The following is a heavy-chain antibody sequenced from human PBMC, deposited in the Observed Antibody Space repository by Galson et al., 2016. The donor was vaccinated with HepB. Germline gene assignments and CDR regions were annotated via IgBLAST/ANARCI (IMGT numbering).Heavy chain of an antibody. V-gene: IGHV5-51*01. Sequence: QSGADVKKPGESLKISCKGSGYSFTSYWIGWVRQMPGKGLECMGIIYPDDSDTRYSPSFQGQVTISADKSISTAYLQWSSLKASATAMYYCAGVVRGVRWFDPWGQGTLVTFSS. CDR2: IYPDDSDT. CDR3: AGVVRGVRWFDP. D-gene: IGHD3-10*01. CDR1: GYSFTSYW. J-gene: IGHJ5*02.